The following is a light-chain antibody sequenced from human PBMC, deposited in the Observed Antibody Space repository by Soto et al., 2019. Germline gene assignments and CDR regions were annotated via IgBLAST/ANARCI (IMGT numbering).Light chain of an antibody. Sequence: DIQVTQSPSSLPASVGDRVTITCRASQSISTYLNWYHQRPGKAPKLLIYAASSLQSGVPSRFSGSGSGTDFTLTISSLQPEDFATYYCQQSYSTPRTFGQGTKGEIK. CDR1: QSISTY. V-gene: IGKV1-39*01. J-gene: IGKJ1*01. CDR2: AAS. CDR3: QQSYSTPRT.